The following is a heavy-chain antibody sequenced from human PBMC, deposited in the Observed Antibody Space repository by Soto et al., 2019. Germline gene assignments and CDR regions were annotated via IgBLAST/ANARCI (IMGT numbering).Heavy chain of an antibody. Sequence: QGQVAESGGGLVKPGGSLRLSCAASGFSLSDYYMTWIRQAPGKGLEWVSYITRRSAYTNYADSVRGRFTISTDNAKNSLYLQMNSLRAEDTAVYYCARVAQGGTYWTPYYIDYWGQGTLVTVSS. CDR3: ARVAQGGTYWTPYYIDY. CDR1: GFSLSDYY. D-gene: IGHD2-8*02. V-gene: IGHV3-11*05. J-gene: IGHJ4*02. CDR2: ITRRSAYT.